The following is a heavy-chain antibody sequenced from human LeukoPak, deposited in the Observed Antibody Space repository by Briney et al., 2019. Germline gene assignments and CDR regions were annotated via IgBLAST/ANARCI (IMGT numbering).Heavy chain of an antibody. D-gene: IGHD3-10*01. CDR1: GGSISSSSYY. J-gene: IGHJ4*02. CDR2: IYYSGST. V-gene: IGHV4-39*07. CDR3: ARVHVLRSRFGETIPTNFDY. Sequence: SETLSLTCTVSGGSISSSSYYWGWIRQPPGKGLEWIGSIYYSGSTYYNPSLKSRVTISVDTSKNQFSLKLSSVTAADTAVYYCARVHVLRSRFGETIPTNFDYWGQGTLVTVSS.